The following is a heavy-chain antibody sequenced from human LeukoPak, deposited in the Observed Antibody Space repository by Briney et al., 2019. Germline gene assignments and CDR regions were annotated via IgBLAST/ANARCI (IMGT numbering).Heavy chain of an antibody. J-gene: IGHJ5*02. Sequence: PGGSLRLSCAASGFTFSSYSMNWVRQAPGKGLEWVSSISTSSSYIYYAGSVKGRFTISRDNARNSLFLQLNSLRAEDTAVYYCARGAAVVAASDNWFDPWGQGTLVTVSS. CDR1: GFTFSSYS. D-gene: IGHD2-15*01. V-gene: IGHV3-21*01. CDR3: ARGAAVVAASDNWFDP. CDR2: ISTSSSYI.